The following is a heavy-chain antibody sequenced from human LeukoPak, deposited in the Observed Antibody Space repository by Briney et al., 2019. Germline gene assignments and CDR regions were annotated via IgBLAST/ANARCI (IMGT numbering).Heavy chain of an antibody. CDR3: ATSTWIVGATADY. J-gene: IGHJ4*02. D-gene: IGHD1-26*01. Sequence: GSLRLSCAASGFTFSSYAMSWVRQAPGKGLEWVSAISGSGGSTYYADSVKGRFTISRDNSKNTLYLQMNSLRAEDTAVYYCATSTWIVGATADYWGQGTLVTVSS. V-gene: IGHV3-23*01. CDR1: GFTFSSYA. CDR2: ISGSGGST.